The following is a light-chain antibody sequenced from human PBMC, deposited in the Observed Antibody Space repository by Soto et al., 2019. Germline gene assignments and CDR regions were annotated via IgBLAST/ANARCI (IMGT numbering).Light chain of an antibody. CDR2: AAS. CDR1: QSISSY. CDR3: QQSYSTPLT. J-gene: IGKJ4*01. Sequence: DIQMTQSPSSLSASVGDRVTITCRASQSISSYLNWYQQKPGKAPKLLIYAASSLQCGVTSRFSSSGSGTDFTLTISSLQPEEFATYYCQQSYSTPLTFGGGTKMEIK. V-gene: IGKV1-39*01.